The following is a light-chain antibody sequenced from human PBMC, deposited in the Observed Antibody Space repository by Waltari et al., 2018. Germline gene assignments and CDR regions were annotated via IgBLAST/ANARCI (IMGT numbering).Light chain of an antibody. Sequence: QSALTQPRSVSGSPGQSVTIPCHGTSSYVGGCNYVSWYQPHPGKAPKLMIYDVSKRPSGVPDRFSGSKSGNTASLTISGLQAEDEADYYCCSYAGSYTYVVFGGGTKLTVL. J-gene: IGLJ2*01. V-gene: IGLV2-11*01. CDR2: DVS. CDR3: CSYAGSYTYVV. CDR1: SSYVGGCNY.